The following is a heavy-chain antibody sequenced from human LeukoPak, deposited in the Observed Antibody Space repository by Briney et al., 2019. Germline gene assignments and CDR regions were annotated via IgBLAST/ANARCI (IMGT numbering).Heavy chain of an antibody. J-gene: IGHJ6*02. CDR3: AKYLTARGPPYALDV. Sequence: TGGSLRLSCAASGFTFSNYEMNWVRQAPGKGLEWVSYISSSGSTIYYADSVKGRFTISRDNAKNSLYLQMNSLRAEDTAVYYCAKYLTARGPPYALDVWGQGTTVTVSS. V-gene: IGHV3-48*03. D-gene: IGHD1-14*01. CDR2: ISSSGSTI. CDR1: GFTFSNYE.